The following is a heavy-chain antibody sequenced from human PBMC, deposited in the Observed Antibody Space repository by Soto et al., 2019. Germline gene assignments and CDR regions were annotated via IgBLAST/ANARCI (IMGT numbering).Heavy chain of an antibody. Sequence: GGSLRLSCAASGFTFSSYAMHWVRQAPGKGLEWVAVISYDGSNKYYADSVKGRFTISRDNSKNTLYLQMNSLRAEDTAVYYCARDRRGSYLDYWGQGTLVTVSS. J-gene: IGHJ4*02. V-gene: IGHV3-30-3*01. CDR1: GFTFSSYA. CDR2: ISYDGSNK. D-gene: IGHD1-26*01. CDR3: ARDRRGSYLDY.